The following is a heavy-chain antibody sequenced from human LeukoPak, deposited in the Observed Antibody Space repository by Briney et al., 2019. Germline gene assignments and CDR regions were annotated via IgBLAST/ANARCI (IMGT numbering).Heavy chain of an antibody. D-gene: IGHD3-10*01. CDR1: GGSFSGYY. CDR2: INHSGST. V-gene: IGHV4-34*01. Sequence: KPSETLSLTCAVYGGSFSGYYWSWIRQPPGKGLEWIGEINHSGSTNYNPSLKSRVTISVDTSKNQFSLKLSSVTAADTAVYYCARLRVRGVIVMYNWFDPWGQGTLVTVSS. J-gene: IGHJ5*02. CDR3: ARLRVRGVIVMYNWFDP.